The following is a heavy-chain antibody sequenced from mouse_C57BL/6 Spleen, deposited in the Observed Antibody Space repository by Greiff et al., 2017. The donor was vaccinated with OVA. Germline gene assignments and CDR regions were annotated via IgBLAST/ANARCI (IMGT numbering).Heavy chain of an antibody. CDR2: IWTGGGT. V-gene: IGHV2-9-1*01. CDR1: GFSFTSYA. J-gene: IGHJ2*01. Sequence: VQRVESGPGLVAPSQSLSITCTVSGFSFTSYAISWVRQPPGKGLEWLGVIWTGGGTNYNSALKSRLSISKDNSKSQVFLKMNSLQTDDTARYYCARNHYYGSRYFDYWGQGTTRTVSS. CDR3: ARNHYYGSRYFDY. D-gene: IGHD1-1*01.